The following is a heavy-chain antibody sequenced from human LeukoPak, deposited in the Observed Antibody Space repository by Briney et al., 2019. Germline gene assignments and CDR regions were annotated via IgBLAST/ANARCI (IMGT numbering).Heavy chain of an antibody. CDR2: INHSEST. V-gene: IGHV4-34*01. CDR3: ARGGYSYGYGNRYFDL. D-gene: IGHD5-18*01. J-gene: IGHJ2*01. CDR1: GGSFSGYH. Sequence: SETLSLTSAVYGGSFSGYHWSWIRQPPGNGLEWIGKINHSESTNYNPSLKSRVTISVDTSKNQFSLKLSSVTAADTAVYYCARGGYSYGYGNRYFDLWGRGTLVTVSS.